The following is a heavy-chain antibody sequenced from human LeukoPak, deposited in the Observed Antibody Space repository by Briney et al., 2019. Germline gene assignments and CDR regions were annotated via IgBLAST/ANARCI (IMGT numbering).Heavy chain of an antibody. CDR1: GFTFSTYR. V-gene: IGHV3-48*02. J-gene: IGHJ3*02. D-gene: IGHD6-13*01. Sequence: PGGSLRVSCAAPGFTFSTYRMNWVRQAPGRGLEWVSYISSSSSTIYYADSVKGRFTISRDNTKNSLYLQMNSLRDEDTAVYYCAREISSSWYSTFDIWGQGTMVTVSS. CDR3: AREISSSWYSTFDI. CDR2: ISSSSSTI.